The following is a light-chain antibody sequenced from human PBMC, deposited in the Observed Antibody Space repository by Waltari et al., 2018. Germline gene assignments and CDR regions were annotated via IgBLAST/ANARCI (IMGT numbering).Light chain of an antibody. CDR1: SGHRSNL. J-gene: IGLJ3*02. V-gene: IGLV4-69*01. CDR2: VNSDGSH. Sequence: QLVLTQSPSASASLGALVKLTCTLSSGHRSNLIAWLQQQPGKGPRYLMQVNSDGSHRKGDEIPDRFSGSSSGAERYLTISSLQSEDEADYYCETGGHGTWVFGGGTKLTVL. CDR3: ETGGHGTWV.